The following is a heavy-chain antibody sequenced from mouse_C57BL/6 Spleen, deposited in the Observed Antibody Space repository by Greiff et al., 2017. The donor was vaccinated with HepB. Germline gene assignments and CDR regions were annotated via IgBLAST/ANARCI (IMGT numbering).Heavy chain of an antibody. CDR3: ARGDGSSSRLGY. CDR2: IDPSDSET. CDR1: GYTFTSYW. V-gene: IGHV1-52*01. D-gene: IGHD1-1*01. Sequence: VQLQQSGAELVRPGSSVKLSCKASGYTFTSYWMHWVKQRPIQGLEWIGNIDPSDSETHYNQKFKDKATLTVDKSSSTAYMQLSSLTSEDSAVYYCARGDGSSSRLGYWGQGTTLTVSS. J-gene: IGHJ2*01.